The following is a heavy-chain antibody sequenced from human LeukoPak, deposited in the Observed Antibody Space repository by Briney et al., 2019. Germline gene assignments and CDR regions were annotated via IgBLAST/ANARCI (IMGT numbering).Heavy chain of an antibody. Sequence: SETLSLTCTVSGGSISSSSYYWGWIRQPPGKGLEWIGSIYYSGSTYYNPSLKSRVTISVDTSKNQFSLKLSSVTAADAAVYYCASAQGCSDGTYYSVNWFDPWGQGTLVTVSS. V-gene: IGHV4-39*07. J-gene: IGHJ5*02. CDR2: IYYSGST. CDR1: GGSISSSSYY. CDR3: ASAQGCSDGTYYSVNWFDP. D-gene: IGHD2-15*01.